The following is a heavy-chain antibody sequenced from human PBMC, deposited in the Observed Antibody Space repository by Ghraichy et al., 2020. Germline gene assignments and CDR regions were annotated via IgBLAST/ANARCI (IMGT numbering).Heavy chain of an antibody. CDR2: IIPIFGTA. V-gene: IGHV1-69*13. J-gene: IGHJ6*03. CDR1: GGTFSSYA. CDR3: ASGPWGGDYGYYYYMDV. Sequence: SVKVSCKASGGTFSSYAISWVRQAPGQGLEWMGGIIPIFGTANYAQKFQGRVTITADESTSTAYMELSSLRSEDTAVYYCASGPWGGDYGYYYYMDVWGKGTTVTVSS. D-gene: IGHD4-17*01.